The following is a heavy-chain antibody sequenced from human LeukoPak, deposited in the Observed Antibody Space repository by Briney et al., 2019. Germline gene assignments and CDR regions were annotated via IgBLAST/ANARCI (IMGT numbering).Heavy chain of an antibody. J-gene: IGHJ4*02. CDR3: ARSAPGYSSSWYNY. Sequence: PGGSLRLSCAASGFTFSSYAMHWVRQAPGKGLEYVSAISSNGGSTYYANSVKGRFTISRDNSKNTLCLQMGSLRAEDMAVYYCARSAPGYSSSWYNYWGQGTPVTVSS. V-gene: IGHV3-64*01. D-gene: IGHD6-13*01. CDR1: GFTFSSYA. CDR2: ISSNGGST.